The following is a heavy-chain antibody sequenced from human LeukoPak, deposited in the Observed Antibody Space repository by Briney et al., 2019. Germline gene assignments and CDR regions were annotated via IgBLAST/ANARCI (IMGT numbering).Heavy chain of an antibody. CDR3: ASVFDS. CDR1: GFTFSSYA. J-gene: IGHJ4*02. V-gene: IGHV3-30*04. CDR2: ISYDGSNK. Sequence: PGGSLRLSCAASGFTFSSYAMHWVRQAPGKGLEWVAVISYDGSNKYYADSVKGRFTISRDNAKNTVYLQMNSLSAEDTAVYYCASVFDSWGQGFLVTVSS.